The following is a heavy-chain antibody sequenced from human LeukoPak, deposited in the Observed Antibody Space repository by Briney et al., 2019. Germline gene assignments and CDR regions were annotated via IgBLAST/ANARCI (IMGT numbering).Heavy chain of an antibody. Sequence: ASVKVSCKASGYTFTSYYMHWVRQAPGQGLEWMGIINPSGGSTSYAQKFQGRVTITRDMSTSTAYMELSSLRSEDTAVYYCASSPKWLVLDYWGQGTLVTVSS. V-gene: IGHV1-46*01. CDR1: GYTFTSYY. CDR3: ASSPKWLVLDY. CDR2: INPSGGST. D-gene: IGHD6-19*01. J-gene: IGHJ4*02.